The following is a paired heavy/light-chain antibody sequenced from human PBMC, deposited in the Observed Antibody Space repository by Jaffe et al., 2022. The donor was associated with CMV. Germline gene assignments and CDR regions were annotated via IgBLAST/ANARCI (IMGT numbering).Light chain of an antibody. V-gene: IGKV1-5*03. CDR2: KAS. J-gene: IGKJ4*01. CDR1: QSISSW. CDR3: QQYNSYSPEIT. Sequence: DIQMTQSPSTLSASVGDRVTITCRASQSISSWLAWYQQKPGKAPKLLIYKASSLESGVPSRFSGSGSGTEFTLTISSLQPDDFATYYCQQYNSYSPEITFGGGTKVEIK.
Heavy chain of an antibody. CDR1: GGSISSYY. CDR2: IYYSGST. CDR3: ASAVYYYDSSGYHRHAFDI. D-gene: IGHD3-22*01. J-gene: IGHJ3*02. Sequence: QVQLQESGPGLVKPSETLSLTCTVSGGSISSYYWSWIRQPPGKGLEWIGYIYYSGSTNYNPSLKSRVTISVDTSKNQFSLKLSSVTAADTAVYYCASAVYYYDSSGYHRHAFDIWGQGTMVTVSS. V-gene: IGHV4-59*01.